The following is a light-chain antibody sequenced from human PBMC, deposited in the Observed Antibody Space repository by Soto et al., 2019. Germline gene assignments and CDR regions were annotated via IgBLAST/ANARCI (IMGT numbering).Light chain of an antibody. CDR1: QAISNH. Sequence: DIQMTQSPSSLSASVGDRVTITCRASQAISNHLAWYQQKPGKAPKVLIYSASTLQSGVPCRFSGSGSGTEFKLAISSLQPEDVATYYCQRHNSAPPVTFGPGTKVDIK. V-gene: IGKV1-27*01. J-gene: IGKJ3*01. CDR2: SAS. CDR3: QRHNSAPPVT.